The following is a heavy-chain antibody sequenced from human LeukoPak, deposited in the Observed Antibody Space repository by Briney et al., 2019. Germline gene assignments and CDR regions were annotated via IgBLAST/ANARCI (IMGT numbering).Heavy chain of an antibody. Sequence: GASVKVSCKASGYTFTGYYMHWVRQAPGQGLEWMGWINPNSGGTNYAQKFQGRVTMTRDTSISTAYMELSRLRSDDTAVYYCASSYYYDSSGYYYYNPFDYRGQGTLVTVSS. D-gene: IGHD3-22*01. CDR3: ASSYYYDSSGYYYYNPFDY. CDR1: GYTFTGYY. V-gene: IGHV1-2*02. J-gene: IGHJ4*02. CDR2: INPNSGGT.